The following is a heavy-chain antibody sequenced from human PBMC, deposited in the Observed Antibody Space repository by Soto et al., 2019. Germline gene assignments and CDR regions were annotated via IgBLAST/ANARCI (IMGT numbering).Heavy chain of an antibody. CDR1: GGTFSSYT. V-gene: IGHV1-69*04. J-gene: IGHJ6*02. CDR2: IIPILGIA. CDR3: ARDRVLLTGYYEHLRPFGGIYYYYGMDV. Sequence: SVKVSCKASGGTFSSYTISWVRQAPGQGLEWIGRIIPILGIANYAQKFQSRVTITADKSTSTAYMELSSLRSEDTAVYYCARDRVLLTGYYEHLRPFGGIYYYYGMDVWG. D-gene: IGHD3-9*01.